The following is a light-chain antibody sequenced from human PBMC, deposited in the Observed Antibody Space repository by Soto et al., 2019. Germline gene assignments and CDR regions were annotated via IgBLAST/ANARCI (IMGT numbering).Light chain of an antibody. CDR1: QSVSSY. V-gene: IGKV3-11*01. CDR3: QQRSNWPLT. J-gene: IGKJ4*01. CDR2: DAS. Sequence: EIVLTQSPATLSLSPGERATLSCRASQSVSSYLAWYQQKPGQAPRLLIYDASNRATGIPARFSSSGSGTDFPLTISSLEPEDFAVYYCQQRSNWPLTFGGGTKVEIK.